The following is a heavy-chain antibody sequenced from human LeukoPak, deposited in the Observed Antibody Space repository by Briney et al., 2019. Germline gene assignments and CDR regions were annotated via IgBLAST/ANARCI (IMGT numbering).Heavy chain of an antibody. D-gene: IGHD6-19*01. J-gene: IGHJ5*02. CDR3: AGSKYSRGWYGWFDP. CDR1: GGTFSSYA. Sequence: SVKVSCKASGGTFSSYAISWVRQAPGQGLEWMGGIIPIFGTANYAQKFQGRVTITADESTSTAYMELSSLRSEDTAVYYWAGSKYSRGWYGWFDPWGQGTLVTVSS. CDR2: IIPIFGTA. V-gene: IGHV1-69*13.